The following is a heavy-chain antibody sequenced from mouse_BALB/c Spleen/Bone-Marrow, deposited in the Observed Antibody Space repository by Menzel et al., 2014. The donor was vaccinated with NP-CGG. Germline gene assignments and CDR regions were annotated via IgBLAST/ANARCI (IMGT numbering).Heavy chain of an antibody. D-gene: IGHD1-1*01. CDR2: IDPANGNT. Sequence: VQLQQSGAELVKPGASVKLSCTASGFNIKDTYMHWVKQRPEQGLEWIGRIDPANGNTKYDPKFQGKATITADTSSNTAYLQPGSLTSEDTAVYYCARYNYGSSQFAYWGQGTLVTVSA. CDR3: ARYNYGSSQFAY. CDR1: GFNIKDTY. J-gene: IGHJ3*01. V-gene: IGHV14-3*02.